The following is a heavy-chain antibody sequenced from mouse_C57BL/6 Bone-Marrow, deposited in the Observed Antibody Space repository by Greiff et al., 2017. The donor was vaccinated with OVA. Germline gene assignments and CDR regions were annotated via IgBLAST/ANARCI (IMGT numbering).Heavy chain of an antibody. V-gene: IGHV14-4*01. CDR2: IDPENGDT. CDR1: VFNIKDDY. J-gene: IGHJ2*01. Sequence: VQLQQSGAELVRPGASVKLSCTASVFNIKDDYMHWVKQRPEQGLEWIGWIDPENGDTEYASKFQGKATITADTSSNTAYLQLSSLTSEDTAVYYCTSYGNFDYWGQGTTRTVSS. CDR3: TSYGNFDY. D-gene: IGHD2-1*01.